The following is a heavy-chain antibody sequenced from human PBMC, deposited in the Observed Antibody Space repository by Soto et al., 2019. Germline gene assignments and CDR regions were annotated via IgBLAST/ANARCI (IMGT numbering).Heavy chain of an antibody. J-gene: IGHJ3*02. Sequence: EVQLVESGGGLIQPGGSLRLSCGASGFTVSSNYMSWVRQAPGRGLEWVSAIYSGGGTYYADSVRGRFTISRDNSNNRLYLQMNSLRAEYTAVYFCARYHTGSGAFDIWGQGTMVTVPS. CDR3: ARYHTGSGAFDI. V-gene: IGHV3-53*01. CDR2: IYSGGGT. D-gene: IGHD1-1*01. CDR1: GFTVSSNY.